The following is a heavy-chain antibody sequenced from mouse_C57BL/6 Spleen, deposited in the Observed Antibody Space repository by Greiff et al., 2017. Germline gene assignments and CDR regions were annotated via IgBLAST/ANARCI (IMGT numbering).Heavy chain of an antibody. CDR3: ARGDSSGYWFAY. Sequence: QVQLQQPGAELVKPGASVKLSCKASGYTFTSYWMQWVKQRPGQGLEWIGEIDPSDSYTNYNGKFKGKATLTADKSSSTAYMQLSSLTSEDSAVYFGARGDSSGYWFAYWGQGTLVTVSA. CDR2: IDPSDSYT. CDR1: GYTFTSYW. J-gene: IGHJ3*01. D-gene: IGHD3-2*02. V-gene: IGHV1-50*01.